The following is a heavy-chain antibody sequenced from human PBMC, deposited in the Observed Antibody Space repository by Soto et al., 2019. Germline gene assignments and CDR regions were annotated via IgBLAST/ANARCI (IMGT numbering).Heavy chain of an antibody. CDR2: IGGYNGNT. J-gene: IGHJ6*02. Sequence: QAQLVQSGAEVKKPGASVKVSCKASGYTFSHYGVSWVRQAPGQRLEWMGWIGGYNGNTNYPQKFKDRVTMTTDTSTSTAYMELRSRSSDDTAVYYCGRQYSVRGWNNGMDVWGQGTTVTVSS. CDR3: GRQYSVRGWNNGMDV. D-gene: IGHD1-26*01. CDR1: GYTFSHYG. V-gene: IGHV1-18*01.